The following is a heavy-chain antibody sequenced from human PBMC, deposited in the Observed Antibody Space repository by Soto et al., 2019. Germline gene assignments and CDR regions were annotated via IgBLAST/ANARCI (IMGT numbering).Heavy chain of an antibody. J-gene: IGHJ4*02. CDR2: ISSGSSDT. CDR1: GFTFSRVS. D-gene: IGHD1-7*01. CDR3: ARDLQLGTFLYFFDY. V-gene: IGHV3-21*01. Sequence: GGSLRLSCEASGFTFSRVSMNWVRQVPGKGLEWVASISSGSSDTWYADSVKGRFIISRDNAQNSLFLQMNTLRPEDTAVYYCARDLQLGTFLYFFDYWGQGTLVTVSS.